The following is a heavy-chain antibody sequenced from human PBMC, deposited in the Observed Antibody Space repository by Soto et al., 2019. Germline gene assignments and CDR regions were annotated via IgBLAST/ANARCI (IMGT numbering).Heavy chain of an antibody. CDR2: ISAYNGHT. V-gene: IGHV1-18*04. D-gene: IGHD3-22*01. Sequence: QVQLVQSGAEVKKPGASVKVSCKASGYTLSSYGISWVRQAPGQGLEWLGWISAYNGHTKYTEKLQGRVTMTTDTSTTTVYMELRSLRSDDTAVYYCARHPDYHESGGYYFFDYWGQGTLVTVSS. CDR3: ARHPDYHESGGYYFFDY. CDR1: GYTLSSYG. J-gene: IGHJ4*02.